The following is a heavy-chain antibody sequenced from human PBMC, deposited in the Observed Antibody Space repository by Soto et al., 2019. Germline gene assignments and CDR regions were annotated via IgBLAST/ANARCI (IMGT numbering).Heavy chain of an antibody. D-gene: IGHD2-2*01. J-gene: IGHJ6*02. Sequence: PSETLSLTCTVSGGSISSYYWSWIRQPPGKGLEWIGTFHYSGRTYYSPSLESRVTISVDTSKNQFSLKVSSVTAADTAVFYCARLAGYCSGTSCYGYYGMDVWGQGTTVNVS. CDR3: ARLAGYCSGTSCYGYYGMDV. V-gene: IGHV4-59*04. CDR2: FHYSGRT. CDR1: GGSISSYY.